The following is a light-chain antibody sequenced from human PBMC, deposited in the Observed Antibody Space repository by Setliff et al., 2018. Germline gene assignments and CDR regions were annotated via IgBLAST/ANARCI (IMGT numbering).Light chain of an antibody. Sequence: QSALTQPPSASGSPGQSVTISCTGASSDVGGYNDVFRYNYVSWYQQYPGKAPKLLISEVTKRPSGVPDRFSCSKSGNTASLTVSGLQAEDEADYYCSSYAGGNKVVFGGGTKVTVL. V-gene: IGLV2-8*01. J-gene: IGLJ2*01. CDR3: SSYAGGNKVV. CDR2: EVT. CDR1: SSDVGGYNDVFRYNY.